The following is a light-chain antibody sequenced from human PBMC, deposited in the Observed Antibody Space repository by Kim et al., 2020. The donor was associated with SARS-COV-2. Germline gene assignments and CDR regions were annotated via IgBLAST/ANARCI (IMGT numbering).Light chain of an antibody. Sequence: QPVLTQPPSASASLGASVTLTCTLSSGYSNYKVDWYQQRPGKGPRFVMRVGTGGIVGSKGDGIPDRFSVLGSGLNRYLTIKNIQEEDESDYHCGADHGSGSSFPNVFGSGTKVTVL. J-gene: IGLJ6*01. CDR2: VGTGGIVG. CDR1: SGYSNYK. CDR3: GADHGSGSSFPNV. V-gene: IGLV9-49*01.